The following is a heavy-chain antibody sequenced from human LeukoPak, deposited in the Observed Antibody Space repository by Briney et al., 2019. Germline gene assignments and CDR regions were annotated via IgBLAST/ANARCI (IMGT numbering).Heavy chain of an antibody. D-gene: IGHD3-10*01. V-gene: IGHV3-21*01. CDR3: ASESGSGSSAFDY. J-gene: IGHJ4*02. CDR2: ISSSSSYI. CDR1: GFTFSSYS. Sequence: GGSLRLSCAASGFTFSSYSMNWVRQASGKGLEWVSSISSSSSYIYYADSVKGRFTISRDNAKNSLYLQMNSLRAEDTAVYYCASESGSGSSAFDYWGQGTLVTVSS.